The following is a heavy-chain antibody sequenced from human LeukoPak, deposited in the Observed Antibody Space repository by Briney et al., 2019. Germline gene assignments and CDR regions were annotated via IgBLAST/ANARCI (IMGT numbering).Heavy chain of an antibody. CDR1: GYSFTSYW. CDR2: IYPGDSDT. CDR3: ARAGIAAAGTEDAFDI. Sequence: GESLKISCKGSGYSFTSYWIGWVRQMPGKGLEWMGIIYPGDSDTRYSPSFQGQVTISADKSISTAYLQWSSLKASDTAMYYCARAGIAAAGTEDAFDIWGQGTMVTVSS. D-gene: IGHD6-13*01. V-gene: IGHV5-51*01. J-gene: IGHJ3*02.